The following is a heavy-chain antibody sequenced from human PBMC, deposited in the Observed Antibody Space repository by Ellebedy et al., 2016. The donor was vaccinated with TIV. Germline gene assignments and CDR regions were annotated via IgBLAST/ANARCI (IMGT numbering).Heavy chain of an antibody. CDR1: GFTFSFYW. J-gene: IGHJ4*02. D-gene: IGHD3-10*01. CDR2: INKVGSEK. Sequence: GESLKISCAGSGFTFSFYWMSWVRQAPGKGPEWVANINKVGSEKFYVDSVKGRFTISRVNAKNSLYLQMNSLRAEDTAVYYCASPPGVVALWGQGTLVTVSS. V-gene: IGHV3-7*03. CDR3: ASPPGVVAL.